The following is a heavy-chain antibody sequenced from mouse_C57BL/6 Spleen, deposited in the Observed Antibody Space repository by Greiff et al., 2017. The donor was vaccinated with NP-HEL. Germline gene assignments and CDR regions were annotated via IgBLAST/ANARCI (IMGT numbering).Heavy chain of an antibody. CDR2: INPGSGGT. D-gene: IGHD4-1*01. Sequence: QVQLQQSGAELVRPGTSVKVSCKASGYAFTNYLIEWVKQRPGQGLEWIGVINPGSGGTNYNEKFKGKATLTADKSSSTAYMQLSSLTSGDSAVYFCARGTSWDVGYFDYWGQGTTLTVSS. J-gene: IGHJ2*01. CDR3: ARGTSWDVGYFDY. CDR1: GYAFTNYL. V-gene: IGHV1-54*01.